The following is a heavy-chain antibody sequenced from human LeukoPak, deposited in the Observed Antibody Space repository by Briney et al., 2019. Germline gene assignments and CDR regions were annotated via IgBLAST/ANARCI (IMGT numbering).Heavy chain of an antibody. CDR1: GFTVSSNY. Sequence: GGSLRLSCAASGFTVSSNYINWVRQAPGKGLEWVSVIYSGGSTYYADSMKGRFTISRDNSKNTLYLQMNSLRAEDTAVYYCASKYYGSGSYSSFDRWGQGTLVTVSS. V-gene: IGHV3-66*01. CDR3: ASKYYGSGSYSSFDR. D-gene: IGHD3-10*01. CDR2: IYSGGST. J-gene: IGHJ5*02.